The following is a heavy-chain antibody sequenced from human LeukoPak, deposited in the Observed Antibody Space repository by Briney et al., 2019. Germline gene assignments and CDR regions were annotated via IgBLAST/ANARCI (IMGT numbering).Heavy chain of an antibody. CDR2: ITPIFGTA. D-gene: IGHD1-26*01. V-gene: IGHV1-69*05. J-gene: IGHJ4*02. Sequence: SVKVSCKASGGTFSSYAISWVRQAPGQGLEWMGGITPIFGTANYAQKFQGRVTITTDESTSTAYMELSSLRSEDTAVYYCAKGGWDPLLPADYWGQGTLVTVSS. CDR1: GGTFSSYA. CDR3: AKGGWDPLLPADY.